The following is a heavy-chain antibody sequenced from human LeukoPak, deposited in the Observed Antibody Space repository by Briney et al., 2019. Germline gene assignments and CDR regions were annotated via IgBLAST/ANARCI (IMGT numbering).Heavy chain of an antibody. CDR3: ARSSDSSNYLFAY. D-gene: IGHD4-11*01. CDR2: INPNSGGT. Sequence: ASVKVSCKASGYIFTGYYMPWVRQAPGQGLEWMGWINPNSGGTNYAQKSQGRVTMTRDTSISTAYMELSSLRSEDTAMYYCARSSDSSNYLFAYWGQGTLVTVSS. CDR1: GYIFTGYY. J-gene: IGHJ4*02. V-gene: IGHV1-2*02.